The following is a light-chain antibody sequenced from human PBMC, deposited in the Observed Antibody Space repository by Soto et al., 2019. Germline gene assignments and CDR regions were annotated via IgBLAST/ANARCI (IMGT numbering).Light chain of an antibody. CDR3: SSYTSDSSYV. V-gene: IGLV2-14*01. CDR1: SSDVGLYDY. Sequence: QSVLTQPASVSGSPGQSITISCTGTSSDVGLYDYVSWYHQHPGKAPQLMIYAVSNRPSGVSNRFSASKSGNTASLFISGLQAEDEADYYCSSYTSDSSYVFGSGTKV. J-gene: IGLJ1*01. CDR2: AVS.